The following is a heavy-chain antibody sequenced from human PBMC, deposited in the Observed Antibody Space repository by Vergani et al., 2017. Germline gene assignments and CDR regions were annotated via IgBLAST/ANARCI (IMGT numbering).Heavy chain of an antibody. V-gene: IGHV3-30-3*01. Sequence: QVQLVESGGGVVQPGRSLRLSCAASGFTFSSYAMHWVRQAPGKGLEWVAVISYDGSNKYYADSVKGRFTISRDNSKNTLYLQMNSLRAEDTAVYYCARDRGDCSSTSCYTLYYYYYMDVWGKGTTVTVSS. CDR1: GFTFSSYA. CDR3: ARDRGDCSSTSCYTLYYYYYMDV. J-gene: IGHJ6*03. D-gene: IGHD2-2*02. CDR2: ISYDGSNK.